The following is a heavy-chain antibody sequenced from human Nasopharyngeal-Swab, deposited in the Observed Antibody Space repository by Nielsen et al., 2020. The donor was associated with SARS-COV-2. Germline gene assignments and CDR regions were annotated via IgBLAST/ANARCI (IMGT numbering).Heavy chain of an antibody. J-gene: IGHJ4*02. CDR1: GFSINSGYS. V-gene: IGHV4-38-2*02. CDR3: ATVTTKTDFDY. CDR2: IYHGGST. Sequence: SETLSLTCTVSGFSINSGYSWDWIRQPPGKGLEWIGRIYHGGSTYYKPSLKSRLTMSMDTSKNQLSLKLSSVTAADTAVYFCATVTTKTDFDYWGQGILVTVSS. D-gene: IGHD4-11*01.